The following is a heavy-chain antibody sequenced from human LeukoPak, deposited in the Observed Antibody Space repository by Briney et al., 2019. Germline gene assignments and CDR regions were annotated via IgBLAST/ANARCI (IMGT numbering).Heavy chain of an antibody. CDR1: GFTFSTYA. CDR3: ARDYENSCGFIDY. J-gene: IGHJ4*02. D-gene: IGHD5-18*01. Sequence: PGGSLRLSCAASGFTFSTYAISWVRQAPGKGLEWVSGVSGSGDNTYYADSVKGRFTVSRDNSKSTVYLQMNSLRVDDTAVYYCARDYENSCGFIDYWGQGTLVTVSS. V-gene: IGHV3-23*01. CDR2: VSGSGDNT.